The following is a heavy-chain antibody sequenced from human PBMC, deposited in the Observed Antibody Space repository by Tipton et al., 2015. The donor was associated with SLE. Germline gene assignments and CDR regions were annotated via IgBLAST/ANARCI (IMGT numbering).Heavy chain of an antibody. CDR2: IYQTGST. D-gene: IGHD3-10*01. J-gene: IGHJ6*02. Sequence: TLSLTCTLSGGSISSSSYYWGWVRQPPGKGLEWIGSIYQTGSTYYNPSLKSRVTISVDTSKNQFSLKLSSVTAADTAVYYCATGVSMDVWGQGTTVTVSS. CDR1: GGSISSSSYY. CDR3: ATGVSMDV. V-gene: IGHV4-39*07.